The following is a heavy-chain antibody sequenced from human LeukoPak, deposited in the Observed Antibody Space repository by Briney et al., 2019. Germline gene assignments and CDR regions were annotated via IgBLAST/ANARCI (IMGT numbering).Heavy chain of an antibody. V-gene: IGHV3-23*01. D-gene: IGHD1-26*01. CDR3: ARDQGGATSY. CDR2: IFPSGGEI. J-gene: IGHJ4*02. Sequence: GSLRLSCVASGFTFSTFAMIWVRQPPGKGLEWVSSIFPSGGEIHYADSVRGRFTISRDNSKSTLSLQMNSLRVEDTAIYYCARDQGGATSYWGQGTLVTVSS. CDR1: GFTFSTFA.